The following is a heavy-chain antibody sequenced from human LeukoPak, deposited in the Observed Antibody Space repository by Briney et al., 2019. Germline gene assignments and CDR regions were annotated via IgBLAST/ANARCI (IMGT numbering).Heavy chain of an antibody. D-gene: IGHD2-2*01. CDR3: ARGPPIVVVPAAMQPFDY. CDR1: GFTFSSYW. CDR2: IKQDGSEK. V-gene: IGHV3-7*01. J-gene: IGHJ4*02. Sequence: GGSLRLSCAASGFTFSSYWMSWVRQAPGKGLEWVANIKQDGSEKYYVDSVKGRFTISRDNAKNSLYLQMNSLRAEDTAVYYCARGPPIVVVPAAMQPFDYWGQGTLVTVSS.